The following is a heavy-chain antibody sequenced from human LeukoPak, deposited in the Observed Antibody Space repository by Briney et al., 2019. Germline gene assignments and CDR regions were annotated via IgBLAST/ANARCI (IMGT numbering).Heavy chain of an antibody. CDR2: IIPILGIA. CDR1: GGTFSSYA. D-gene: IGHD3-10*01. V-gene: IGHV1-69*04. J-gene: IGHJ5*02. CDR3: ARDAFRLPWFREVPFFFDP. Sequence: SVKVSCKASGGTFSSYAISWVRQAPGQGLEWMGRIIPILGIANYAQKFQGRVTITADKSTSTAYMELSSLRSEDTAVYYCARDAFRLPWFREVPFFFDPWGQGTLVTVSS.